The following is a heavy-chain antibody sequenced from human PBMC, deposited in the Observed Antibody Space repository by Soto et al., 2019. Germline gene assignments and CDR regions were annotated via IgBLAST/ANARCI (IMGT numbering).Heavy chain of an antibody. CDR1: GFTFSNYW. J-gene: IGHJ4*02. V-gene: IGHV3-7*01. CDR2: IKKDGSEK. CDR3: ARDGYDFCNGKHFDY. Sequence: GGSLRLSCAASGFTFSNYWMNWVRQAPGKGLEWVANIKKDGSEKYYVDSVKGRFTISRDNAKNSLFLQMNSLRAEDTAVYYCARDGYDFCNGKHFDYRGQGTPVTVSS. D-gene: IGHD3-3*01.